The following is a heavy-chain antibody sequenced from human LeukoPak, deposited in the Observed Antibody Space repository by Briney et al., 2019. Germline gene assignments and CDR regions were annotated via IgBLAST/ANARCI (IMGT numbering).Heavy chain of an antibody. V-gene: IGHV1-69*13. CDR3: ARVSGVGDGYNLDSLGIDY. D-gene: IGHD5-24*01. Sequence: GASVKVSCKASGGTFSSYAISWVRQAPGQGLEWMGGIIPIFGTTNYAQKFQGRVSITADESTSTAYMELSSLRSEDTAVYYCARVSGVGDGYNLDSLGIDYWGQGTLVTVSS. CDR1: GGTFSSYA. J-gene: IGHJ4*02. CDR2: IIPIFGTT.